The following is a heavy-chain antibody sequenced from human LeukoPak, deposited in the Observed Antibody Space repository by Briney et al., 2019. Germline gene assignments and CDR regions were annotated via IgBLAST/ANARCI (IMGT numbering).Heavy chain of an antibody. D-gene: IGHD3-3*01. CDR3: AREVRNYDFWSGSRDYYYYYYMGV. CDR1: GFTFSSYW. V-gene: IGHV3-7*01. Sequence: GGSLRLSCAASGFTFSSYWMSWVRQAPGKGLEWVANIKQDGSEKYYVDSVKGRFTISRDNAKNSLYLQMNSLRAEDTAVYYCAREVRNYDFWSGSRDYYYYYYMGVWGKGTTVTVSS. CDR2: IKQDGSEK. J-gene: IGHJ6*03.